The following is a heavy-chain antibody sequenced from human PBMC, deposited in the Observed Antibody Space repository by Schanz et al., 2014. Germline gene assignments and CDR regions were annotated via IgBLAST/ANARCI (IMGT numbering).Heavy chain of an antibody. D-gene: IGHD2-15*01. CDR2: IKSKTDGGTT. CDR1: GFTLSNAW. CDR3: PSAVRATFGYFAY. Sequence: DLVESGGGLVKPGGSLRLSCAASGFTLSNAWMSWVRQAPGKGVEWVGRIKSKTDGGTTDFAAPVKGRFSISRDDSKNTLYLQMNSLKTEDTAVYYCPSAVRATFGYFAYWGQGTLLVTVSS. V-gene: IGHV3-15*01. J-gene: IGHJ4*02.